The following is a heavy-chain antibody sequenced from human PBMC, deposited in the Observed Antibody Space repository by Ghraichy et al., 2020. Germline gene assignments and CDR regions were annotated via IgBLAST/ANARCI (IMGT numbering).Heavy chain of an antibody. CDR3: GRYLRGSYGMDV. CDR2: INHSGST. J-gene: IGHJ6*02. V-gene: IGHV4-34*01. D-gene: IGHD1-26*01. Sequence: ESLNISCAVYGGSFSGYYWSWIRQPPGKGLEWIGEINHSGSTNYNPSLKSRVTISVDTSKNQFSLKLSSVTAADTAVYYCGRYLRGSYGMDVWGQGTTVTVSS. CDR1: GGSFSGYY.